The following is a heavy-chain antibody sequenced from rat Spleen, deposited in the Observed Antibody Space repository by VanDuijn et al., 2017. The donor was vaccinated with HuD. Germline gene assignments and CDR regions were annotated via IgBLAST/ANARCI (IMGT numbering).Heavy chain of an antibody. CDR3: TRRRSHFDY. CDR1: GFTFSRSA. V-gene: IGHV5-29*01. J-gene: IGHJ2*01. CDR2: ISYDGSST. Sequence: EVQLVESGGGLVQPGRSLKLSCAASGFTFSRSAMAWVRQAPTKGLEWVATISYDGSSTYYRDSVKGRYTISRDNAKSTLYLQMNSLRSEDTATYYCTRRRSHFDYWGQGVMVTVSS. D-gene: IGHD1-11*01.